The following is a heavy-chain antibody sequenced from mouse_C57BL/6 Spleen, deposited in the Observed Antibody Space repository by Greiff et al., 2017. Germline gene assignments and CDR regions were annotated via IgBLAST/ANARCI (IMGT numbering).Heavy chain of an antibody. CDR3: ARSYDDYDRACAY. D-gene: IGHD2-4*01. CDR1: GFSLTSYG. V-gene: IGHV2-6*03. Sequence: VQLKESGPGLVAPSQSLSITCTVSGFSLTSYGVHWVRQPPGKGLEWLVEIWSGGSTTYNSALKSRLSLSKDNSKSQVFLKMNSRQTDDTAMYYCARSYDDYDRACAYWGQGTLVTVSA. CDR2: IWSGGST. J-gene: IGHJ3*01.